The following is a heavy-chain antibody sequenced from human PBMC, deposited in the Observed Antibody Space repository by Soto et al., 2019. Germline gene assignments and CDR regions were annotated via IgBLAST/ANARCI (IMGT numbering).Heavy chain of an antibody. CDR3: ARSYSSSGYYYYGMDV. CDR1: GGSISSYY. Sequence: LSLTCTVSGGSISSYYWSWIRQPPGKGLEWIAYIYYTGTTAYNSSLKSRVTISLDTPKNQFSLSLRSVTPADTAVYYCARSYSSSGYYYYGMDVWGQETTVTVSS. CDR2: IYYTGTT. V-gene: IGHV4-59*01. D-gene: IGHD3-22*01. J-gene: IGHJ6*02.